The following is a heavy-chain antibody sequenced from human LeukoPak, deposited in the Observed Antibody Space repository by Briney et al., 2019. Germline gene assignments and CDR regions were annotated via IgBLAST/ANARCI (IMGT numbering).Heavy chain of an antibody. V-gene: IGHV4-34*01. J-gene: IGHJ4*02. D-gene: IGHD3-22*01. CDR2: IYYSGST. CDR3: ARDLGDYYDSNGSIKDGGY. Sequence: SETLSLTCAVYGGSFSGYYWSWIRQPPGKGLEWIGSIYYSGSTYYNPSLKSRVTISVDTSKNQFSLKLSSVTAADTAVYYCARDLGDYYDSNGSIKDGGYWGQGTLVTVSS. CDR1: GGSFSGYY.